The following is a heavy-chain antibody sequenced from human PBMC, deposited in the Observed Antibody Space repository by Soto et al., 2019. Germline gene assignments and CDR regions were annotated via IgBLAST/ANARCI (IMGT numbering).Heavy chain of an antibody. CDR2: INHSGST. CDR3: ARGGTEYSGSYFYYYFYGLDV. V-gene: IGHV4-34*01. D-gene: IGHD1-26*01. Sequence: SETMSLTCAVYGGSFSGYYWSWIRQPPGKGLEWIGEINHSGSTNYNPSLKSRVTISVDTSKNQFSLKLRSVTAADTAVYYCARGGTEYSGSYFYYYFYGLDVWGQGTTVIVSS. J-gene: IGHJ6*02. CDR1: GGSFSGYY.